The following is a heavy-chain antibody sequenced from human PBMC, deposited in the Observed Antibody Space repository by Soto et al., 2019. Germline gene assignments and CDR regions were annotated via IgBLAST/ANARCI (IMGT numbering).Heavy chain of an antibody. CDR3: AKDHRGYGMDV. D-gene: IGHD3-16*01. Sequence: PGGSLRLSCAASGFTFDDYAMHWVRQAPGKGLEWVSGISWNSGSIGYADSVKGRFTISRDNAKNSLYLQMNSLRAEDTALYYCAKDHRGYGMDVWGQGTTVTVSS. CDR2: ISWNSGSI. V-gene: IGHV3-9*01. J-gene: IGHJ6*02. CDR1: GFTFDDYA.